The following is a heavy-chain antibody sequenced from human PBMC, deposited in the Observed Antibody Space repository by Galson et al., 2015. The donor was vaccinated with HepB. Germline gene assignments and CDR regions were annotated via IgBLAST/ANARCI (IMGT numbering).Heavy chain of an antibody. CDR2: ISSSGTI. J-gene: IGHJ6*03. V-gene: IGHV3-48*01. Sequence: SLRLSCAASGFTFSSYSMNWVRQAPGEGLEWVSYISSSGTIYYADSVKGRVTISRDSAKNSLYLQMNSLRAEDTAVYYCARRRGYYYYMDVWGKGTTVTVSS. CDR1: GFTFSSYS. CDR3: ARRRGYYYYMDV.